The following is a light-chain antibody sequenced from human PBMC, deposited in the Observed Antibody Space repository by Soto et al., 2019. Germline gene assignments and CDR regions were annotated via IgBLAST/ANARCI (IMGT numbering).Light chain of an antibody. Sequence: QSVLTQPASVSGSPGQSITISCTGTRSDVGDYDYVSWYQQYPGKAPKLMIYEVSNRPSGISDRFSGSKSGTTASLTISGLQAEDEAEYYCGSYTSSKTWVFGGGTKLTVL. CDR1: RSDVGDYDY. J-gene: IGLJ3*02. CDR2: EVS. CDR3: GSYTSSKTWV. V-gene: IGLV2-14*01.